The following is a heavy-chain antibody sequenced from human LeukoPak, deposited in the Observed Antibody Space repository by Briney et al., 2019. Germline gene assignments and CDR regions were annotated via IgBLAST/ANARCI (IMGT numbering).Heavy chain of an antibody. CDR1: GYTFTGYD. CDR3: ARVTMVRGVTNWFDP. CDR2: MNPNSGNT. J-gene: IGHJ5*02. D-gene: IGHD3-10*01. V-gene: IGHV1-8*01. Sequence: ASVKVSCKASGYTFTGYDINWVRQATGQGLEWMGWMNPNSGNTGYAQKFQGRVTMTRNTSISTAYMELSSLRSEDTAVYYCARVTMVRGVTNWFDPWGQGTLVTVSS.